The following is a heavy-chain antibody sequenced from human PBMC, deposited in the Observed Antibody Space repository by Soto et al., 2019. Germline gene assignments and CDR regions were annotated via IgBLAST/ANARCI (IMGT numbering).Heavy chain of an antibody. J-gene: IGHJ5*02. V-gene: IGHV3-30-3*01. CDR1: GFTFSSYS. CDR3: ARDHGFDP. Sequence: HTGGSLRLSCAGSGFTFSSYSMHWVRQAPGKGLEWVAVISYDGSNKYYADSVKGRFTISRDNSKNTLYLQMNSLRAEDTAVYYCARDHGFDPWGHGTLVTVSS. CDR2: ISYDGSNK.